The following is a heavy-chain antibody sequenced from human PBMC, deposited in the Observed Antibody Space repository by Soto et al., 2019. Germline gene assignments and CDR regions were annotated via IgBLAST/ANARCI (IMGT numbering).Heavy chain of an antibody. CDR3: TTVPPSPYYDILTGYYKAAFDI. J-gene: IGHJ3*02. D-gene: IGHD3-9*01. CDR1: GFTFSNAW. Sequence: GGSLRLSCAASGFTFSNAWMSWVRQAPGKGLEWVGRIKSKTDGGTTDYAAPVKGRFTISRDDSKNKLYLQMNSLKTEDTAVYYCTTVPPSPYYDILTGYYKAAFDIWGQGTMVTVSS. CDR2: IKSKTDGGTT. V-gene: IGHV3-15*01.